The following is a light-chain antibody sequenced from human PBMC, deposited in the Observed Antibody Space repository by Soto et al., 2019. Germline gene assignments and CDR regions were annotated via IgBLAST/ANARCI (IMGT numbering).Light chain of an antibody. J-gene: IGKJ1*01. CDR2: GAS. Sequence: EIVMTQSPATLSVSPGERATLSCRASQSVSSNLAWYQQKPGQAPRLLIYGASSRATGIPDRFSGSGSGTEFTLTISSLQPDDFATFYCQQYSNYWTFGQGTKVDIK. CDR1: QSVSSN. V-gene: IGKV3D-15*01. CDR3: QQYSNYWT.